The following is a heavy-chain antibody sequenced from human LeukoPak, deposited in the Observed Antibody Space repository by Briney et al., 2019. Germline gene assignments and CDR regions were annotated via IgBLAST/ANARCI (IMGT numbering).Heavy chain of an antibody. V-gene: IGHV4-39*07. CDR3: ARTFVVVTAMNGFDY. J-gene: IGHJ4*02. CDR2: MYFSGST. Sequence: SETLSLTCIVSGGSISSSSYYWTWVRQPPGKGLEWIGSMYFSGSTYYNAALKIRLTISVDTSKNQFSLELSSVTAADTAVYYCARTFVVVTAMNGFDYWGQGTLVTVSS. CDR1: GGSISSSSYY. D-gene: IGHD2-21*02.